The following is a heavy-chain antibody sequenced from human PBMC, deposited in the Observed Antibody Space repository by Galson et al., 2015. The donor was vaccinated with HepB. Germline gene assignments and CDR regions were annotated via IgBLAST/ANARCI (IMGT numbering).Heavy chain of an antibody. CDR1: GFSLSTSGMC. V-gene: IGHV2-70*01. CDR2: IAWDDDR. J-gene: IGHJ2*01. CDR3: ARIPQWLVHNNWYFDL. D-gene: IGHD6-19*01. Sequence: PALVKPTQTLTLTCTFSGFSLSTSGMCVSWIRQPPGKALEWLALIAWDDDRYYSTSLKTRLTISKDTSKNQVVLTMTNMDPVDTATYYCARIPQWLVHNNWYFDLWGRGTLVTVSS.